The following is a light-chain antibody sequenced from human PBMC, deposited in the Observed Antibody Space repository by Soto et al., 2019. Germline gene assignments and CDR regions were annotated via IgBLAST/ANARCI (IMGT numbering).Light chain of an antibody. J-gene: IGKJ1*01. Sequence: EMVITQSPATLSVSPGEGATLSCRASQSVRTGLAWYQQKPGQAPRLLIYGASIRATGIPARFSGSGSGTEFTLTITSLQSEDFAVYYCQQYDYLWTFGQGTKVDIK. V-gene: IGKV3-15*01. CDR1: QSVRTG. CDR3: QQYDYLWT. CDR2: GAS.